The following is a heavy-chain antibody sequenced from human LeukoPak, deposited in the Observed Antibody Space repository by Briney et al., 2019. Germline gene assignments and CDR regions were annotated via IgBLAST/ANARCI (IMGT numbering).Heavy chain of an antibody. D-gene: IGHD3-22*01. CDR1: GYTFTTYY. CDR2: INPSSGST. Sequence: ASVKVSCKASGYTFTTYYMHWVRQAPGQGLEWMGIINPSSGSTIYAQKFQGRVTMTRDMSTSTVYMELSSLRSEDTAVYYCARDPKDDTSGYYYFDYWGQGTLVTVSS. J-gene: IGHJ4*02. V-gene: IGHV1-46*01. CDR3: ARDPKDDTSGYYYFDY.